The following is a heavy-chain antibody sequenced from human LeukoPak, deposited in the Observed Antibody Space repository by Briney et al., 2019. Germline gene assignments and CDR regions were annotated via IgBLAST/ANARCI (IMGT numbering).Heavy chain of an antibody. CDR1: GYTFTSYD. J-gene: IGHJ4*02. D-gene: IGHD3-10*01. Sequence: ASVKVSCKASGYTFTSYDINWVRQATGQGLEWMGWMNPNSGNTGYAQKFQGRVTMTRDTSISTAYMELSSLRAEDTAVYYCARPRSSYYYGSGSYYNYWGQGTLVTVSS. CDR3: ARPRSSYYYGSGSYYNY. CDR2: MNPNSGNT. V-gene: IGHV1-8*01.